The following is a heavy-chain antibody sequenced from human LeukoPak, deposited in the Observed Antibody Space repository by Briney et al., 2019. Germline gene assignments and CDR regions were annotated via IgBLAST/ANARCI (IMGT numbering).Heavy chain of an antibody. CDR1: GFTFSSYG. CDR2: IWYDGSNK. Sequence: SGGSLRLSCAASGFTFSSYGMHWVRQAPGKGLEWVAVIWYDGSNKYYADSVKGRFTISGDNSKNTLYLQMNSLRAEDTAVYYCAKGQDSSGYLDYWGQGTLVTVSS. CDR3: AKGQDSSGYLDY. J-gene: IGHJ4*02. D-gene: IGHD3-22*01. V-gene: IGHV3-33*06.